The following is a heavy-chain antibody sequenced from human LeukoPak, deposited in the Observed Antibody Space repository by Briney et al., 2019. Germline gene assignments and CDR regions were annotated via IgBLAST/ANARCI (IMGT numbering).Heavy chain of an antibody. CDR2: IYYSGST. D-gene: IGHD6-6*01. V-gene: IGHV4-39*01. CDR3: ARIAVRAKASLYYYYYGMDV. J-gene: IGHJ6*02. CDR1: GGSISSSSYY. Sequence: SETLSLTCTVSGGSISSSSYYWGWIRQPPGKGLEWIGSIYYSGSTYYNPSLKSRVTISVDTSKNQFSLKLSSVTAADTAVYYCARIAVRAKASLYYYYYGMDVWGQGTTVTVSS.